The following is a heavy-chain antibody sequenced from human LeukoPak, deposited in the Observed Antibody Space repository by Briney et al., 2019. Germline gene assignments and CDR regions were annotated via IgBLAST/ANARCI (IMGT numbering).Heavy chain of an antibody. CDR2: INPSGGST. V-gene: IGHV1-46*01. CDR3: ARYHEYYYGSGSYYPGGFDY. D-gene: IGHD3-10*01. Sequence: ASVKVSCKASGYTFTSYYMHWVRQAPGQGLEWMGIINPSGGSTSYEQKFQGRVTVTMDTSTSTVYMELCSLRSEDTAVYYCARYHEYYYGSGSYYPGGFDYWGQGTLVTVSS. CDR1: GYTFTSYY. J-gene: IGHJ4*02.